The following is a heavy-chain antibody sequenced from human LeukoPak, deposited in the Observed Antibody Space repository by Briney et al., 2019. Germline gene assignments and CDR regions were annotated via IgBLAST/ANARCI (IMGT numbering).Heavy chain of an antibody. CDR1: GFTFSSYA. J-gene: IGHJ4*02. Sequence: AGGSLRLSCAASGFTFSSYAMSWVRQAPGKGLEWVSAISGSGGSTYYADSVKGRSTISRDNSKNTLYLQMNSLRAEDTAVYYCAKDMTTVTYTSDYWGQGTLVTVSS. V-gene: IGHV3-23*01. D-gene: IGHD4-17*01. CDR3: AKDMTTVTYTSDY. CDR2: ISGSGGST.